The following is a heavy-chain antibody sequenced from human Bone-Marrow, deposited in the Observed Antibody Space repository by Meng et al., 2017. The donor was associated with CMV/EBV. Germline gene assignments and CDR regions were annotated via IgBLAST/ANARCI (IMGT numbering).Heavy chain of an antibody. V-gene: IGHV4-59*01. CDR1: GGSISSYY. CDR3: ARSPPNIFGLIGAFDI. J-gene: IGHJ3*02. CDR2: IYYSGST. Sequence: SETLSLTCTVSGGSISSYYWSWIRQPPGKGLEWIGYIYYSGSTNYNPSLKSRVTISVDTSKNQFSLKLSSVTAADTAVYYCARSPPNIFGLIGAFDIWGQGTMVTVSS. D-gene: IGHD3/OR15-3a*01.